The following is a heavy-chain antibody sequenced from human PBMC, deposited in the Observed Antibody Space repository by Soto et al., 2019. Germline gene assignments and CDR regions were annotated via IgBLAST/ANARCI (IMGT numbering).Heavy chain of an antibody. J-gene: IGHJ4*02. CDR2: SSNNGSFT. CDR3: VRSGDNYNLLDY. D-gene: IGHD1-1*01. V-gene: IGHV3-11*06. CDR1: GFTFSYHY. Sequence: PGGSLRLSCAASGFTFSYHYRSWIRQAPGKGLEWIGYSSNNGSFTRYADSVKGRFSISRDNAKNSLYLQINSLRGDDTAIYYCVRSGDNYNLLDYWGQGTPGTSPQ.